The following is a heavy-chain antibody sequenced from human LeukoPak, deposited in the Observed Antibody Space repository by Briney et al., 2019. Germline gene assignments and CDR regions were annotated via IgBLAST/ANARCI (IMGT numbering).Heavy chain of an antibody. CDR3: SGGFYFDL. J-gene: IGHJ4*02. CDR2: ISGSGGNT. V-gene: IGHV3-23*01. Sequence: GGSLRLFCAASGFTFSSYAMNWVRQAPGKGLDGVSGISGSGGNTYYADSVKGRFSISRDDSKNTVYMQMTSLRAEDTAVYYCSGGFYFDLWGQGTLVTVSS. CDR1: GFTFSSYA.